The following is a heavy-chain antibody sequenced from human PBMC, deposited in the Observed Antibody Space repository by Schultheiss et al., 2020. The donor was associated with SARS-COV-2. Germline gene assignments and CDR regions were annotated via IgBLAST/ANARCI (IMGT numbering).Heavy chain of an antibody. V-gene: IGHV3-7*01. CDR3: ARDWLHYYYYMDV. Sequence: GGSLRLSCAASGFTFSSYWMSWVRQAPGKGLEWVANIKQDGSEKYYADSVKGRFTISRDNSKNTLYLQMNSLRAEDTAVYYCARDWLHYYYYMDVWGKGTTVTVSS. CDR1: GFTFSSYW. D-gene: IGHD3-9*01. CDR2: IKQDGSEK. J-gene: IGHJ6*03.